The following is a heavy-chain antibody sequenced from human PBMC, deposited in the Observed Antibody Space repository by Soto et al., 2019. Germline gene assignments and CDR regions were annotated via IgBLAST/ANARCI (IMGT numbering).Heavy chain of an antibody. Sequence: EVQLVESGGGLVQPGRSLRLSCAASGFTFDDYAMHWGRRVPGKGLVWVSSISWNRNIIGYADSVKGRFTISRDNAKNTLYLQMNSLRPEDTALYYCAKGGPDGFCSGGRCDFDSWGQGTLVTVSS. CDR1: GFTFDDYA. CDR3: AKGGPDGFCSGGRCDFDS. J-gene: IGHJ4*02. V-gene: IGHV3-9*01. D-gene: IGHD2-15*01. CDR2: ISWNRNII.